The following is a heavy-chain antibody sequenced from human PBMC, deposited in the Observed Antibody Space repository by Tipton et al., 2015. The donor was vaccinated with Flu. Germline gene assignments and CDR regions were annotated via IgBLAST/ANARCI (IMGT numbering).Heavy chain of an antibody. D-gene: IGHD4-17*01. Sequence: TLSLTCTVSGGSIGSYYWSWIRQPPGKGLEWIGYIYYSGSTNYNPSLKSRVTISVDTSKNQFSLKLSSVTAADTAVYYCARVFTTVTLGDYYYGMDVWGQGTTVTVSS. J-gene: IGHJ6*02. CDR1: GGSIGSYY. CDR2: IYYSGST. V-gene: IGHV4-59*01. CDR3: ARVFTTVTLGDYYYGMDV.